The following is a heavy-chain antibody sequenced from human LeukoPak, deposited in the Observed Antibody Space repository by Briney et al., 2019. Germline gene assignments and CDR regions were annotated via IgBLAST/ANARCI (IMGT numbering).Heavy chain of an antibody. Sequence: SETLSLTCSVSGGSISRSSYYWGWIRQPPGKGLEWIGSLYNTESTYYNPSLQSRVTISVDTSKNQFSLKLSSVTAADTAVYYCARDCSGGSCYSVYWGQGTLVTVSS. CDR3: ARDCSGGSCYSVY. D-gene: IGHD2-15*01. CDR2: LYNTEST. CDR1: GGSISRSSYY. V-gene: IGHV4-39*02. J-gene: IGHJ4*02.